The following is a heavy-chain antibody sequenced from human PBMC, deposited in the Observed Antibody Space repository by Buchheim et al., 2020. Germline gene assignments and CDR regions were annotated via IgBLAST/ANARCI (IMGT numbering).Heavy chain of an antibody. J-gene: IGHJ4*02. D-gene: IGHD3-10*01. CDR3: AREGSLGGSGSYYVFDY. CDR2: INPSGGST. V-gene: IGHV1-46*01. CDR1: GYTFTSYY. Sequence: QVQLVQSGAEVKKPGASVKVSCKASGYTFTSYYMHWVRQAPGQGLEWMGIINPSGGSTSYAQKFQGRVTLTRDTSTSTVYMELSRLRSEDTAVYYCAREGSLGGSGSYYVFDYWGQGTL.